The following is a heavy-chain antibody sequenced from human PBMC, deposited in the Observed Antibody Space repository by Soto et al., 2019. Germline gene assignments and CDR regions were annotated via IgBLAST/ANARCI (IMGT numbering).Heavy chain of an antibody. D-gene: IGHD5-12*01. CDR2: IYYSGST. Sequence: KTAVTLSLTCTVSGGSISSYYWSWIRQPPGKGLEWIGYIYYSGSTNYNPSLKSRVTISVDTSKNQFSLKLSSVTAADAAVDYCARVNIGYPGNWFDPWGQGTLVTVSS. V-gene: IGHV4-59*01. CDR3: ARVNIGYPGNWFDP. J-gene: IGHJ5*02. CDR1: GGSISSYY.